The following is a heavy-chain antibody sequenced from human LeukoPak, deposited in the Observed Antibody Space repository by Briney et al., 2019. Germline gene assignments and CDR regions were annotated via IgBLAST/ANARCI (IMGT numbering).Heavy chain of an antibody. CDR1: GFTFSSYA. Sequence: GGSLRLSCAASGFTFSSYAMSWVRQAPGKGLEWVSAISGSGGSTYYADSVKGRFTISRDNSKNTLYLQMNSLRAEDTAVYYCAKTYCSSTSCYEFPGLSIAAFDYWGQGTLVTVSS. D-gene: IGHD2-2*01. V-gene: IGHV3-23*01. CDR2: ISGSGGST. J-gene: IGHJ4*02. CDR3: AKTYCSSTSCYEFPGLSIAAFDY.